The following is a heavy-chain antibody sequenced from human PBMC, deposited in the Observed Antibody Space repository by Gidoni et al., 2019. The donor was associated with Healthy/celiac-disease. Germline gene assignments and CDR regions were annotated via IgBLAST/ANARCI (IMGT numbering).Heavy chain of an antibody. J-gene: IGHJ6*02. CDR1: GCTFEDYA. CDR2: ISWNSGSI. CDR3: AKDTEDGGNSGYYGMDV. V-gene: IGHV3-9*01. Sequence: EVQLVESGGGLVQPGRSLRRSCAASGCTFEDYAMHWVRQAPGKGLEWVSGISWNSGSIGYADSVKGRFTISRDNAKNSLYLQMNSLRAEDTALYYCAKDTEDGGNSGYYGMDVWGQGTTVTVSS. D-gene: IGHD2-21*02.